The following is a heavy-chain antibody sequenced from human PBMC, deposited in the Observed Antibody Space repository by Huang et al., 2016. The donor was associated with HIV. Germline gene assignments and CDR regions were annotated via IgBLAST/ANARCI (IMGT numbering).Heavy chain of an antibody. CDR2: ISYDGSNK. Sequence: QVQLVESGGGVVQPGRSLRLSCAASGFIFSNYGMHWVRQAPGKGWELVALISYDGSNKYYTDSVKGRFSISRDNSKNTLYLQMNSLRAEDTAVYYCALKGDSSGWEYFRHWGQGTLVTVSS. CDR1: GFIFSNYG. J-gene: IGHJ1*01. D-gene: IGHD6-19*01. CDR3: ALKGDSSGWEYFRH. V-gene: IGHV3-30*03.